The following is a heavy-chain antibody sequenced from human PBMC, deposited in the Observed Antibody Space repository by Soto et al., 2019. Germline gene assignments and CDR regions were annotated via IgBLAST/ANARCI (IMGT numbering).Heavy chain of an antibody. CDR3: AKALPDHGVYGSFDL. J-gene: IGHJ2*01. CDR1: GFTFSSYA. Sequence: GGSLRLSCVASGFTFSSYAMSWVRQAPGKGLEWVSAISGSGGSTYYADSVKGRFTISRDNSKNTLYLQMNSLRAEDTAVYYCAKALPDHGVYGSFDLWGRGTLVTVSS. D-gene: IGHD4-17*01. CDR2: ISGSGGST. V-gene: IGHV3-23*01.